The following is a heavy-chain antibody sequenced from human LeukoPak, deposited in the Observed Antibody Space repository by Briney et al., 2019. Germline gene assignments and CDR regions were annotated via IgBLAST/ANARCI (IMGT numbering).Heavy chain of an antibody. CDR1: GGSISSYY. D-gene: IGHD1-14*01. J-gene: IGHJ4*02. CDR3: ARGRNQLKRFDY. CDR2: IYYSGST. Sequence: SETLSLTCTVSGGSISSYYWSWIRQPPGKGLEWIGWIYYSGSTNYNPSLKSRVTISVDTSKNQFSLKLSSVTAADTAVYYCARGRNQLKRFDYWGQGTLVTVSS. V-gene: IGHV4-59*01.